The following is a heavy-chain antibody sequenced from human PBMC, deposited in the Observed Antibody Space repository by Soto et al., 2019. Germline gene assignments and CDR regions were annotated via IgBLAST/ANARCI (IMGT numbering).Heavy chain of an antibody. CDR2: ISYDGSNK. J-gene: IGHJ4*02. V-gene: IGHV3-30*03. D-gene: IGHD6-19*01. CDR1: GFSFRSYG. Sequence: GGSLRLSCAASGFSFRSYGMHWVRQAPGKGLEWVAVISYDGSNKYYADSVKGRFTISRDNSKNTLYLQMNSLRAEDTAVYYCSPGSYSSGWYFDYWGQGTLVTGSS. CDR3: SPGSYSSGWYFDY.